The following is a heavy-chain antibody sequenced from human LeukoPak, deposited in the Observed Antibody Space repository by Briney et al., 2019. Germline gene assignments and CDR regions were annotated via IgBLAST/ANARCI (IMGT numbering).Heavy chain of an antibody. Sequence: KPSQTLSLTCTVSGGSISSGSYYWSWIRQPAGKGLEWIGRIYTSGSTNYNPSLKSRVTISVDTSKNQFSLKLSSVTAADTAVYYCARVYGSHPYYYYMDVWGKGTTVTVSS. CDR3: ARVYGSHPYYYYMDV. CDR1: GGSISSGSYY. V-gene: IGHV4-61*02. D-gene: IGHD3-10*01. CDR2: IYTSGST. J-gene: IGHJ6*03.